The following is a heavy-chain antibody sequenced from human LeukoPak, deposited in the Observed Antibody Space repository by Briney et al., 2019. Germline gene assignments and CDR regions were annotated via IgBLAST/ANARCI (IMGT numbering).Heavy chain of an antibody. Sequence: ASVKVSCKASGYTFTGYYMHWVRQAPGQGLEWMGWINPNSGGTNYAQKFQGRVTMTRDMSISTAYMELSRLRSDDTAVYYCARVGLYSSSWYWFDPWGQGTLVTVSS. CDR1: GYTFTGYY. CDR2: INPNSGGT. J-gene: IGHJ5*02. CDR3: ARVGLYSSSWYWFDP. V-gene: IGHV1-2*02. D-gene: IGHD6-13*01.